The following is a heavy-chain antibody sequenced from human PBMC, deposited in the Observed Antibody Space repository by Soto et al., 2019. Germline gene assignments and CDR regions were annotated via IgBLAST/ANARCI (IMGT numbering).Heavy chain of an antibody. CDR2: INHSGST. D-gene: IGHD3-3*01. V-gene: IGHV4-34*01. Sequence: SETLSLTCAVYGGSFSGYYWSWIRQPPGKGLEWIGEINHSGSTNYNPSLKSRVTISVDTSKNQFSLELSSVTAADTAVYYCASTVGYYDFWSGYSRSMDVWGQGTTVTVS. CDR3: ASTVGYYDFWSGYSRSMDV. J-gene: IGHJ6*02. CDR1: GGSFSGYY.